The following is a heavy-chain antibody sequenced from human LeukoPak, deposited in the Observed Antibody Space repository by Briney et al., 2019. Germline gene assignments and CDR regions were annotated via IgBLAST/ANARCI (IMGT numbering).Heavy chain of an antibody. J-gene: IGHJ4*02. D-gene: IGHD3-22*01. Sequence: PSETLSLTCTVSGGSISSYYWSWIRQPPGKGLEWIGYIYYSGSTNCNPSLKSRVTISVDTSKNQFSLKLSSVTAADTAVYYCARVRTQRTYYYDSSGYPIVDYWGQGTLVTVSS. CDR1: GGSISSYY. V-gene: IGHV4-59*08. CDR3: ARVRTQRTYYYDSSGYPIVDY. CDR2: IYYSGST.